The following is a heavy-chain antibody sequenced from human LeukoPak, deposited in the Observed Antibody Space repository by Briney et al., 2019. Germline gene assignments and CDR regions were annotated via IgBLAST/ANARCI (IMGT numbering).Heavy chain of an antibody. J-gene: IGHJ4*02. CDR2: IIPIFGTA. V-gene: IGHV1-69*05. CDR3: ARGGSYHRIDY. CDR1: GGTFSSYA. D-gene: IGHD1-26*01. Sequence: GASVKVSCKASGGTFSSYAISWVRPAPGQGLEWMGGIIPIFGTANYAQKFQGRVTITTDESTSTAYMELSSLRSEDTAVYYCARGGSYHRIDYWGQGTLVTVSS.